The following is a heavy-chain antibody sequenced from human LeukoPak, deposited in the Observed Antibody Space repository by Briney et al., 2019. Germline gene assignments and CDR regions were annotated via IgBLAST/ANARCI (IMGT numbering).Heavy chain of an antibody. Sequence: ASVKVSCKASGYTFTGYYMHWVRQAPGQGLEWMGWISGYNGDTNYAQKLQGRVTMTSDTSTSTAYMELSSLRSDDTAVYYCARAPPITRGPFDPWGQGTLVTVSS. J-gene: IGHJ5*02. V-gene: IGHV1-18*04. CDR3: ARAPPITRGPFDP. D-gene: IGHD3-10*01. CDR1: GYTFTGYY. CDR2: ISGYNGDT.